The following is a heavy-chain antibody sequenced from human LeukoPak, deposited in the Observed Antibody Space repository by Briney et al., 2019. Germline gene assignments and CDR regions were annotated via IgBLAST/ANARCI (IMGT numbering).Heavy chain of an antibody. CDR1: GFTFSSYA. CDR3: AKEIYDSSGYYYYGMDV. CDR2: ISGSGGST. J-gene: IGHJ6*02. D-gene: IGHD3-22*01. Sequence: GGSLRLSCAASGFTFSSYAMSWVRQAPGKGLEWVSAISGSGGSTYYADSVKGRFTISRDNSKNTLYLQMNSLRAEDTAVYYCAKEIYDSSGYYYYGMDVWGQGTTVTVSS. V-gene: IGHV3-23*01.